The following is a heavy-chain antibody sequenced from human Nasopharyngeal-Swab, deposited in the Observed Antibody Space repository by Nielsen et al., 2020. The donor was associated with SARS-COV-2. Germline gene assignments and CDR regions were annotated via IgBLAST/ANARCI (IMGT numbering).Heavy chain of an antibody. D-gene: IGHD3-22*01. CDR1: GFPFSSYA. CDR3: ARDPYYYDSSGYLDY. J-gene: IGHJ4*02. Sequence: SCAASGFPFSSYAMHWVRQAPGKGLEWVAVISYDGSNKYYADSVKGRFTISRDNSKNTLYLQMNSLRAEDTAVYYCARDPYYYDSSGYLDYWGQGTLVTVSS. CDR2: ISYDGSNK. V-gene: IGHV3-30-3*01.